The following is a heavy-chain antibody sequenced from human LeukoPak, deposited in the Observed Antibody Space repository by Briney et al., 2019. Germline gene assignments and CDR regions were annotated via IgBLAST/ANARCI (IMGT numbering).Heavy chain of an antibody. J-gene: IGHJ4*02. Sequence: SETLSLTCTVSGGSISSYYWSWIRQPPGKGLEWIGYVYYSGSTNYNPSLKSRVTISVDTSKNQFSLKLSSVTAADTAMYYCARGGGTAMVSHTFDYWGQGTLVTVSS. D-gene: IGHD5-18*01. CDR2: VYYSGST. CDR3: ARGGGTAMVSHTFDY. V-gene: IGHV4-59*01. CDR1: GGSISSYY.